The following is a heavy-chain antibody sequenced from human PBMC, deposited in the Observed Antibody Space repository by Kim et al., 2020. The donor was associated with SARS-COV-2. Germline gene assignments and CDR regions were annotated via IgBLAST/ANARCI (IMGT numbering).Heavy chain of an antibody. Sequence: TNYAQKLQGRVTMATDTSTSTAHMELRSLRSDDTAVYYCAGGISSGWAFDYWGQGTLVTVSS. J-gene: IGHJ4*02. CDR2: T. D-gene: IGHD6-19*01. CDR3: AGGISSGWAFDY. V-gene: IGHV1-18*01.